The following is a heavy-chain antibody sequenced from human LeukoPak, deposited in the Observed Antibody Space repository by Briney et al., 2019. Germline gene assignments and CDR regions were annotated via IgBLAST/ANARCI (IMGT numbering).Heavy chain of an antibody. V-gene: IGHV4-4*07. J-gene: IGHJ6*03. Sequence: SETLSLTCTVSGGPIYSYYWSWIRQTAGKGLEWIGRLYPGVSTNYNPSLKSRITMSVDTSKNQFSLKLSSVTAADTAVYYCARCLNTYYYDNSGYSPEHYYMDVWGKGTTVIVSS. D-gene: IGHD3-22*01. CDR3: ARCLNTYYYDNSGYSPEHYYMDV. CDR2: LYPGVST. CDR1: GGPIYSYY.